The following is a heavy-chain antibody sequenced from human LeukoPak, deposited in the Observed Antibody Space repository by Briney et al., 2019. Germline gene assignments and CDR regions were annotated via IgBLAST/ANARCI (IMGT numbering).Heavy chain of an antibody. CDR3: ARGTPSSSGWLYYGMDV. J-gene: IGHJ6*02. CDR2: ISGTGSAT. CDR1: GFTFSSYT. Sequence: GGSLRLSCEASGFTFSSYTMTWVRQAPGKGLEWVSHISGTGSATLYADSVKGRLTISRDNSKNTLYLQMNSLRAEDTAVYYCARGTPSSSGWLYYGMDVWGQGTTVTVSS. D-gene: IGHD6-19*01. V-gene: IGHV3-23*01.